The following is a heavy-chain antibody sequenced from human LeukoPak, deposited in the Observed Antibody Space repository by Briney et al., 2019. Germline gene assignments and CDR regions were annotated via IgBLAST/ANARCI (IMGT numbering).Heavy chain of an antibody. D-gene: IGHD1-26*01. CDR2: INQHGSET. CDR3: SRGGLYRYSGTSGDY. CDR1: GFIFSTYW. Sequence: GGSLRLSCGVSGFIFSTYWMTWVRQAPGKGLEGVANINQHGSETYYVDSVKGRFIISRDNAKNSLFLQMDSLTGEDTAVYYCSRGGLYRYSGTSGDYWGQGTLVTVSS. J-gene: IGHJ4*02. V-gene: IGHV3-7*01.